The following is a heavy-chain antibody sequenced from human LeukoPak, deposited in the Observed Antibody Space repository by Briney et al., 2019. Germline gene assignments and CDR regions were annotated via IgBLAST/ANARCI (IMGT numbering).Heavy chain of an antibody. Sequence: GRSLRLSCAASGFTLSRYAMHWVRQAPGKGLEWVAVISYDGSNKYYADSVKGRFTISRDNSKNTLYLQMNSLRAEDTAVYYCARRDGYNLDYWGQGTLVTVSS. J-gene: IGHJ4*02. V-gene: IGHV3-30*04. CDR2: ISYDGSNK. D-gene: IGHD5-24*01. CDR1: GFTLSRYA. CDR3: ARRDGYNLDY.